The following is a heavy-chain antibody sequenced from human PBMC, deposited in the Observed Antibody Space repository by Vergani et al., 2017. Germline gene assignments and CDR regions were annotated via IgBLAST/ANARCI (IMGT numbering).Heavy chain of an antibody. CDR2: MDYSGST. Sequence: QVQLQESGPGLVKPSETLSLTCTVSGDSVISTDYHLGWIRQPPGKGLEWIGSMDYSGSTSYNPSLESRISISFETPKNPFPLRLTSVTAADTAVYYCASKRGACRAAYSHSYDFWGPGTLVGVSS. CDR1: GDSVISTDYH. J-gene: IGHJ4*02. CDR3: ASKRGACRAAYSHSYDF. D-gene: IGHD2-15*01. V-gene: IGHV4-39*01.